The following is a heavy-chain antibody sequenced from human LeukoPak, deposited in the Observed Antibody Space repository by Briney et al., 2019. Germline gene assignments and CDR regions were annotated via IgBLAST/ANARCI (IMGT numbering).Heavy chain of an antibody. Sequence: GGSLRLSCAASGFPFSDYYMSWIRQAPGKGLEWVSYISSRGGTIYYVDPVKGRFTISRDNAKNSLYLQMNSLRAEDTAVYYCARQYSGSYPDYWGQGTLVTVSS. V-gene: IGHV3-11*01. CDR2: ISSRGGTI. CDR3: ARQYSGSYPDY. J-gene: IGHJ4*02. CDR1: GFPFSDYY. D-gene: IGHD1-26*01.